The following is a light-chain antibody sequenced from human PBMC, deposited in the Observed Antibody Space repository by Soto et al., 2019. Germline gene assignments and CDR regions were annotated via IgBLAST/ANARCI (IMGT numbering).Light chain of an antibody. CDR1: QSVSSDY. J-gene: IGKJ5*01. Sequence: NVLTQSPGTLSLSPGEGATLSCRAGQSVSSDYLAWYQQKPGQAPRLLIYGTSNRATGIPDRFSGSGSGTDFTLTITGLEPEDFAVYYCQQYGSSPRTFGQGTRLEIK. V-gene: IGKV3-20*01. CDR3: QQYGSSPRT. CDR2: GTS.